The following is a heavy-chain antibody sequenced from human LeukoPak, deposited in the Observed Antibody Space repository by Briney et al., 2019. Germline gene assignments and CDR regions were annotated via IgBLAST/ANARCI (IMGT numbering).Heavy chain of an antibody. CDR1: GGSFSDYY. D-gene: IGHD3-22*01. CDR2: IYYSGST. CDR3: ARLIEGYYYDSSGYLWFDP. Sequence: SETLSLTCAVYGGSFSDYYWSWIRQPPGKGLEWIGYIYYSGSTNYNPSLKSRVTISVDTSKNQFSLKLSSVTAADTAVYYCARLIEGYYYDSSGYLWFDPWGQGTLVTVSS. V-gene: IGHV4-59*08. J-gene: IGHJ5*02.